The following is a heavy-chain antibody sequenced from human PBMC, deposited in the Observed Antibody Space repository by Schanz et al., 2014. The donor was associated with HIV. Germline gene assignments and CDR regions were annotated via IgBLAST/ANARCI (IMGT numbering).Heavy chain of an antibody. J-gene: IGHJ6*02. CDR2: IIPIFGTT. D-gene: IGHD2-2*01. CDR1: GGTFNTYA. CDR3: ARTVVPAKREYAMDG. Sequence: QVQLVQSGAEVKKPGSSVKVSCKASGGTFNTYAINWVRLAPGHGLEWMGGIIPIFGTTNYAQKFQGRVTITADQSTTTSYMELSSLRSEDTAVYYCARTVVPAKREYAMDGRGPGTTVSVSS. V-gene: IGHV1-69*01.